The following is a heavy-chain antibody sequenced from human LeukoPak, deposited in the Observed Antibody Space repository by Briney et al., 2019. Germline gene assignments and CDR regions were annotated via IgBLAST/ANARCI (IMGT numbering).Heavy chain of an antibody. CDR1: GGSISSGSYY. Sequence: SETLSLTCTVSGGSISSGSYYWSWIRQPAGKGLEWIGRIYTSGSTNYNPSLKSRVTISVDTSKNQFSLKLSSVTAADTAVYYCARSPGVDDAFDIWGQGTMVTVSS. D-gene: IGHD7-27*01. V-gene: IGHV4-61*02. CDR3: ARSPGVDDAFDI. CDR2: IYTSGST. J-gene: IGHJ3*02.